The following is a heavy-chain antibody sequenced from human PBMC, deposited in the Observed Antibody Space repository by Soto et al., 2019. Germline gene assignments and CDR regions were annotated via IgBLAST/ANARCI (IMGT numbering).Heavy chain of an antibody. CDR3: SRDQEVVATRYKYYYYYGMDV. CDR1: GFTFSSYS. CDR2: ISSSSSTI. J-gene: IGHJ6*02. D-gene: IGHD5-12*01. V-gene: IGHV3-48*02. Sequence: GGSLRLSCAASGFTFSSYSMNWVRQAPGKGLEWVSYISSSSSTIYYADSVKCRFTISRDNAKNSLYLQMNSLRDEDTAVYYCSRDQEVVATRYKYYYYYGMDVWGQGTTVSVSS.